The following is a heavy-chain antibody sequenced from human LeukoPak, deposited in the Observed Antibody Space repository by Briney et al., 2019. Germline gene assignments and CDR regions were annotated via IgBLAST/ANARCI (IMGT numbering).Heavy chain of an antibody. CDR3: ARDADYYDSSGYPFR. D-gene: IGHD3-22*01. V-gene: IGHV3-48*01. Sequence: GGSLGLSCAASGFTFSSYSMNWVRQAPGKGLEWVSYISSSSSTIYYADSVKGRFTISRDNAKNSLYLQMYSLRAEDTAVYYCARDADYYDSSGYPFRWGQGTLVTVSS. CDR1: GFTFSSYS. CDR2: ISSSSSTI. J-gene: IGHJ4*02.